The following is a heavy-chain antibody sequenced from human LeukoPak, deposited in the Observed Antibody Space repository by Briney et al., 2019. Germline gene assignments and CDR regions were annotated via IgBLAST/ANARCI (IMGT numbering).Heavy chain of an antibody. CDR1: GFTFSSYS. CDR3: ARDLNSGSYFDY. V-gene: IGHV3-21*01. CDR2: ISSSSSYI. J-gene: IGHJ4*02. D-gene: IGHD1-26*01. Sequence: GGSLRLSCAASGFTFSSYSMTWVRQAPGKGLEWVSSISSSSSYIYYADSVKGRFTISRDNAKNSLYLQMNSLRAEDTAVYYCARDLNSGSYFDYWGQGTLVTVSS.